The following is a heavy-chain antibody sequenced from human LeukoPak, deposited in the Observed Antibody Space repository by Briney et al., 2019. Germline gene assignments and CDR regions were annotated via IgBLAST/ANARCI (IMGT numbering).Heavy chain of an antibody. Sequence: SETLSLTCTVSGGSISSYYWSWIGQPAGKGLEWIGRIYTSGSTNYNPSLKSRVTMSVDTSKNQFSLKLSSVTAADTAVYYCARVGCSSTSCYPGPFDYWGQGTLVTVSS. CDR1: GGSISSYY. D-gene: IGHD2-2*01. V-gene: IGHV4-4*07. CDR3: ARVGCSSTSCYPGPFDY. CDR2: IYTSGST. J-gene: IGHJ4*02.